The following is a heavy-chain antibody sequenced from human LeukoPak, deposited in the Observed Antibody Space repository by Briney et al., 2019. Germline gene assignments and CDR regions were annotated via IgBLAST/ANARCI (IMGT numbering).Heavy chain of an antibody. D-gene: IGHD5-18*01. J-gene: IGHJ4*02. Sequence: ASVKVSCKASGYTFITYGINGVRQAPGQGLEWMGWISPYDGSTNFAQNLQGIVTMTTDTITSTAFMELRSLRFEDTALYYCARDKAPRYTYGLGHWGQGTLVTVSS. CDR2: ISPYDGST. V-gene: IGHV1-18*01. CDR3: ARDKAPRYTYGLGH. CDR1: GYTFITYG.